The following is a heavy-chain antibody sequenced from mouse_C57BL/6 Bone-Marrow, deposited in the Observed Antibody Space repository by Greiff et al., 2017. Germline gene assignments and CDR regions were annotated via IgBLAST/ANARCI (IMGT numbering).Heavy chain of an antibody. Sequence: VKLMESGAELVKPGASVKISCKVSGYAFSSYWLNWVKQRLGKGLEWIGQSYPGAGGTNYNGKFKGKATMTADKSSSPAFMKVSSLTSEDSAVYFCARGYYGRSYAMDYWGQGTSVTVAS. D-gene: IGHD1-1*01. CDR3: ARGYYGRSYAMDY. CDR2: SYPGAGGT. J-gene: IGHJ4*01. CDR1: GYAFSSYW. V-gene: IGHV1-80*01.